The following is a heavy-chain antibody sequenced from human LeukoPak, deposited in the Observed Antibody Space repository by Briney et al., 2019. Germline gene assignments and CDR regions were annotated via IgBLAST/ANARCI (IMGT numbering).Heavy chain of an antibody. CDR2: ISYDGSNK. V-gene: IGHV3-30*18. CDR1: GFTFSSYG. Sequence: GGSLRLSCAASGFTFSSYGMHWVRQAPGKGLEWVAVISYDGSNKYYADSVKGRFTISRDNSKNTLYLQMNSLRAEDTAVYYCAKEGGFGEFDPWGQGTLVTVSS. J-gene: IGHJ5*02. CDR3: AKEGGFGEFDP. D-gene: IGHD3-10*01.